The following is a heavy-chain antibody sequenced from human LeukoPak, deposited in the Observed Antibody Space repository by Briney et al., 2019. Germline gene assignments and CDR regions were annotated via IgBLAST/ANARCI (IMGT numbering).Heavy chain of an antibody. CDR2: ISGSGDTT. V-gene: IGHV3-23*01. Sequence: PGGSLRLSCAASGFIFSSHAMSWVRRAPGKGLERVSLISGSGDTTSYADPVKGRFTISRDNSKNTLFLQMNSLRAEDTAVYFCARSDCNSIHCYVRDYWGQGTLVTVSS. J-gene: IGHJ4*02. CDR3: ARSDCNSIHCYVRDY. D-gene: IGHD2/OR15-2a*01. CDR1: GFIFSSHA.